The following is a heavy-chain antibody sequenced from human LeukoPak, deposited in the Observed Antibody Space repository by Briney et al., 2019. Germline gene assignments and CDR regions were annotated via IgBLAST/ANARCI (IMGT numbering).Heavy chain of an antibody. CDR2: LHTSGSGSA. V-gene: IGHV4-4*07. J-gene: IGHJ4*02. CDR3: AREPAGVPEYYFDY. CDR1: GGSITGYH. Sequence: SPSETLSLTCTVSGGSITGYHWSWIRQPAGKGLEWIGRLHTSGSGSATFNPSLQSRVTVSIDKPKNQFSLNLISVTAADTAVYYCAREPAGVPEYYFDYWGQGTLVTVSS.